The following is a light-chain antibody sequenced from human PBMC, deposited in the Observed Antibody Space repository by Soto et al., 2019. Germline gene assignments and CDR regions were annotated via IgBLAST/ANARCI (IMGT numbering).Light chain of an antibody. CDR1: SSNIGAGYD. CDR3: QSYDSSLSGGV. J-gene: IGLJ3*02. V-gene: IGLV1-40*01. Sequence: QLVLTQPPSVSGAPGQRVTISCTGSSSNIGAGYDVHWYQQLPGTAPKLLIYGNSNRPSGVPDRFSGSKSGTSGSLAITGLQAEDEADYYCQSYDSSLSGGVFGGGTKLTVL. CDR2: GNS.